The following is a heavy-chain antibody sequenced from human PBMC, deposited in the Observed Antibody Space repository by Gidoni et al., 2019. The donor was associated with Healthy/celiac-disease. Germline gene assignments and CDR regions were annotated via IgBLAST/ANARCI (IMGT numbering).Heavy chain of an antibody. J-gene: IGHJ3*02. CDR2: INPSGGST. CDR1: GYTFPSYS. CDR3: ARAIVVVVAASLVDAFDI. Sequence: QVQLVQSGAEVKKPGASVKVSCKASGYTFPSYSMHWVRQAPGQGLEWMGIINPSGGSTSYAQKFQGRVTMTRDTSTSTVYMELSSLRSEDTAVYYCARAIVVVVAASLVDAFDIWGQGTMVTVSS. V-gene: IGHV1-46*01. D-gene: IGHD2-15*01.